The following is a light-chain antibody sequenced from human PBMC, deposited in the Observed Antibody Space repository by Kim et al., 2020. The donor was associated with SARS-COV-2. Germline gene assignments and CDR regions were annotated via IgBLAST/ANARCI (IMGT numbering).Light chain of an antibody. CDR2: QDS. CDR1: KLGDKY. CDR3: QAWDSSTAV. V-gene: IGLV3-1*01. Sequence: VSPGQTASITCSGDKLGDKYAFWYQQKPGQSPVLVIYQDSKRPSGVPERFAGANSGNTATLTISVTHAMDEAYYYCQAWDSSTAVFGGGTQLTVL. J-gene: IGLJ3*02.